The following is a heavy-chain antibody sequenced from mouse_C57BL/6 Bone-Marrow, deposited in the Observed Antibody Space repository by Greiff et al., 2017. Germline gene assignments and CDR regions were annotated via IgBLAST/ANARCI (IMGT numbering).Heavy chain of an antibody. CDR1: GFSFNTYA. J-gene: IGHJ3*01. Sequence: VQLKESGGGLVQPKGSLKLSCAASGFSFNTYAMNWVRQAPGKGLEWVARIRSKSNNYATYYADSVKDRFTISRDDSESMLYLQMNNLKTEDTAMYYCVREAWGWFAYWGQGTLVTVSA. CDR3: VREAWGWFAY. CDR2: IRSKSNNYAT. V-gene: IGHV10-1*01.